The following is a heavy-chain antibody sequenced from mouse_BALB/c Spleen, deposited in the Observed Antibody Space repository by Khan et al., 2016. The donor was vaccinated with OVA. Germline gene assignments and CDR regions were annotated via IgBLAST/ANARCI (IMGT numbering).Heavy chain of an antibody. CDR2: INPSNNYT. CDR3: VREGAYYRSDGWFAY. CDR1: GYSFTSYS. V-gene: IGHV1-4*01. Sequence: QVQLKESGAELVRPWPSVKMSCTASGYSFTSYSIHWVRQRPGQALVWIGHINPSNNYTNYNQNFKNKATFIVDKSTSPAYLQLSSLTSEDSAIYYCVREGAYYRSDGWFAYWGQGTLVTVSA. J-gene: IGHJ3*01. D-gene: IGHD1-1*01.